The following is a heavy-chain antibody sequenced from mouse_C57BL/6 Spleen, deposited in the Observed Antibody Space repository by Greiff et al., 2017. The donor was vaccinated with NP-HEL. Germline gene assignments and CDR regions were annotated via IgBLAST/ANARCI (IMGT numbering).Heavy chain of an antibody. V-gene: IGHV5-4*01. D-gene: IGHD2-5*01. CDR3: ARESNPYAMDY. CDR1: GFTFSSYA. J-gene: IGHJ4*01. Sequence: EVQLQESGGGLVKPGGSLKLSCAASGFTFSSYAMSWVRQTPEKRLEWVATISDGGSYTYYPDNVKGRFTISRDNAKNNLYLQMSHLKSEDTAMYYCARESNPYAMDYWGQGTSVTVSS. CDR2: ISDGGSYT.